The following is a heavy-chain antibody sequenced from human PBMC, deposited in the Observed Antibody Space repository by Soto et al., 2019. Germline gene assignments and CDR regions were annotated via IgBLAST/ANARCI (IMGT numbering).Heavy chain of an antibody. V-gene: IGHV2-26*01. CDR2: IFSNDEK. Sequence: QVTLKESGPVLVKPTEPLTLTCTVSGFSLSNSRMGVSWIRQPPGKALEWLVHIFSNDEKSYSTCLKSRLTLSKCTSTSQVVLTMPNIDPVDTATYYCARLIEMATTHQLFYFDFWGQRTLVNVSS. D-gene: IGHD5-12*01. CDR3: ARLIEMATTHQLFYFDF. J-gene: IGHJ4*02. CDR1: GFSLSNSRMG.